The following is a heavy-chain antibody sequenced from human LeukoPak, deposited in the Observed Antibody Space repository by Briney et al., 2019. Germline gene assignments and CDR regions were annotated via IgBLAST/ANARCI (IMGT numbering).Heavy chain of an antibody. J-gene: IGHJ4*02. CDR2: IWYDGSNK. Sequence: GRSLRLSCAATGFTFSSYGMHWVRQAPGKGLEWVAVIWYDGSNKYYADSVKGRFTISRDNSKNTLYLQMNSLRAEDTAVYYCAKEEYYYDSSGYRHWGQGTLVTVSS. V-gene: IGHV3-33*06. CDR3: AKEEYYYDSSGYRH. CDR1: GFTFSSYG. D-gene: IGHD3-22*01.